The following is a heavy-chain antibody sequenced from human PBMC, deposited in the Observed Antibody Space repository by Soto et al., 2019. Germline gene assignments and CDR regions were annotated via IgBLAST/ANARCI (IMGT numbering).Heavy chain of an antibody. D-gene: IGHD1-26*01. CDR1: GFTVSGHY. Sequence: GGSLRLSCVASGFTVSGHYMGWLRRAPGKGLQWVSILSGAGNTYFADSVRGRFAISRDNSRNTLFLQMNSLTTDDTALYYCAASLWGLPYWGQGTVVTVSS. CDR2: LSGAGNT. J-gene: IGHJ4*02. V-gene: IGHV3-53*01. CDR3: AASLWGLPY.